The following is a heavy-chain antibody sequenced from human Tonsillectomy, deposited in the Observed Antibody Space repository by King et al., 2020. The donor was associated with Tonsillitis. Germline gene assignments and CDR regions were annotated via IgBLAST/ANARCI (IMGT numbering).Heavy chain of an antibody. Sequence: QLQESGPGLVKPSETLSLICAVSGYSISSGYYWGWIRQPPGKGLEWIGSIFHSGSTYYNPSLKSRVTISVDTSKNQFSLKLSSVTAADTAVYYCAGDYGDYVPHNWFDPWGQGTLVTVSS. CDR2: IFHSGST. D-gene: IGHD4-17*01. V-gene: IGHV4-38-2*01. CDR1: GYSISSGYY. CDR3: AGDYGDYVPHNWFDP. J-gene: IGHJ5*02.